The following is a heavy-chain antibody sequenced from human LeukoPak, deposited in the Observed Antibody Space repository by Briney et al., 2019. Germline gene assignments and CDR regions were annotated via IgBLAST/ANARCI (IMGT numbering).Heavy chain of an antibody. D-gene: IGHD4-23*01. Sequence: PGGSLRLSCAASGFTFSSYAMSWVRQAPGKGLEWVSAISGSGGSTYYADSVKGRFTISRDNSKNTLYLQMNSLRAEDTAVYYCAGVYGGSQYYYYGMDVWGQGTTVTVSS. CDR3: AGVYGGSQYYYYGMDV. CDR2: ISGSGGST. CDR1: GFTFSSYA. J-gene: IGHJ6*02. V-gene: IGHV3-23*01.